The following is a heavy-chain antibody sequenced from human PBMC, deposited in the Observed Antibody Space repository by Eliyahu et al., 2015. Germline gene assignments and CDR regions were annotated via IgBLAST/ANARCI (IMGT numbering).Heavy chain of an antibody. Sequence: QVQLQESGPGLVKPSQTLSLTCTVSXXXISSEDYYWSWXRQPPGKGLEXXAYIYNSGNTYYNPSFKSRVTLSVETSKTQFSLKLTSVTAADSAVYYCARGSGRGYYVDYWGQGTLVTVSS. V-gene: IGHV4-30-4*01. D-gene: IGHD3-22*01. J-gene: IGHJ4*02. CDR2: IYNSGNT. CDR1: XXXISSEDYY. CDR3: ARGSGRGYYVDY.